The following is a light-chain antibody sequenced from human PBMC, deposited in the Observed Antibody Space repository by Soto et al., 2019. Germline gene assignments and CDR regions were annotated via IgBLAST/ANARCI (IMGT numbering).Light chain of an antibody. Sequence: EIVLTQSPGTLSLSPGERATLSCRASQSVSSSYLAWYQQKPGQAPRLLIYGASSRATGIPDRFSGSGSGTDVTLTISRLEPEDFAVYYCQQYGSSTWTFGQGTKVESK. CDR2: GAS. CDR3: QQYGSSTWT. V-gene: IGKV3-20*01. CDR1: QSVSSSY. J-gene: IGKJ1*01.